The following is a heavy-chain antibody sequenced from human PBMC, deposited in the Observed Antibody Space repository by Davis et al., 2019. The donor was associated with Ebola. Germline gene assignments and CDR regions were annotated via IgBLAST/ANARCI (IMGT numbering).Heavy chain of an antibody. CDR2: INHSGST. CDR1: GGSFSGYY. V-gene: IGHV4-34*01. CDR3: ARPSLSYDYVWGSYRYKAGYFDY. Sequence: MPGGSLRLSCAVYGGSFSGYYWSWIRQPPGKGLEWIGEINHSGSTNYNPSLKSRVTISVDTSKNQFSLKLSSVTAADTTVYYCARPSLSYDYVWGSYRYKAGYFDYWGQGTLVTVSS. D-gene: IGHD3-16*02. J-gene: IGHJ4*02.